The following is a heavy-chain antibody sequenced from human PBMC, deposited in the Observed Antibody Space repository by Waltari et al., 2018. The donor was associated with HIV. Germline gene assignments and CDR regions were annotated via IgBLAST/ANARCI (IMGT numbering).Heavy chain of an antibody. CDR3: ARDDYINYWTTSANWFDP. V-gene: IGHV3-23*01. CDR2: ISNGGYST. D-gene: IGHD4-4*01. Sequence: EMQLLEAGGGLVPPGGSLRLRCESSGFLFSDDVLSCYRQAPGGGRGWVHAISNGGYSTYYADSVKGRFAISRDPSNNTVSLQMNNLRVEYTAFYYFARDDYINYWTTSANWFDPWGQGTLVTVSP. CDR1: GFLFSDDV. J-gene: IGHJ5*02.